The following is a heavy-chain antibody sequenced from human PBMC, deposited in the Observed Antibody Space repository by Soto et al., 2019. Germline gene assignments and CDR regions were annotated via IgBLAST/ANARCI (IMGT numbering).Heavy chain of an antibody. V-gene: IGHV3-66*01. CDR1: GFTVSGNY. CDR2: IYSGGST. Sequence: PGGSLRLSCAASGFTVSGNYMSWVRQAPGKGLEWVSVIYSGGSTYYADSVKGRFTISRDNSKNTLYLQMNSLRAEDTAVYYCARDFSLGMGFYFDYWGQGTLVTVSS. D-gene: IGHD7-27*01. J-gene: IGHJ4*02. CDR3: ARDFSLGMGFYFDY.